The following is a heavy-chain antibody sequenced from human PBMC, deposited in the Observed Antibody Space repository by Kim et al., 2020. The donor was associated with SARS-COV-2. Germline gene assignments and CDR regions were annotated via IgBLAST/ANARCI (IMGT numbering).Heavy chain of an antibody. D-gene: IGHD3-10*01. J-gene: IGHJ3*02. CDR3: ARGPTTYYYAAVDI. V-gene: IGHV4-59*09. Sequence: NPPRKSRVTISVDTSKNQFSLKLSSVTAAEPAVYYCARGPTTYYYAAVDIWGQGTMVTVSS.